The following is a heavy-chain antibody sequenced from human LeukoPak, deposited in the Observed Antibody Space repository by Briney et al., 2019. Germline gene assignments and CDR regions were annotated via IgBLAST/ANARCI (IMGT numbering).Heavy chain of an antibody. CDR2: ISYDGSNK. CDR3: ARDGGDGYNLPPYY. CDR1: GFTFSSYG. J-gene: IGHJ4*02. D-gene: IGHD5-24*01. V-gene: IGHV3-30*03. Sequence: GGSLRLSCAASGFTFSSYGMHWVRQAPGKGLEWVAVISYDGSNKYYADSVKGRFTISRDNSKNTLYLQMNSLRAEDTAVYYCARDGGDGYNLPPYYWGQGTLVTVSS.